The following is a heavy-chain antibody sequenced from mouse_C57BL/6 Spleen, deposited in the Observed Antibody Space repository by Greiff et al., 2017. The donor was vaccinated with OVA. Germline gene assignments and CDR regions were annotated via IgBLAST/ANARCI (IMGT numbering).Heavy chain of an antibody. Sequence: QVQLQQPGAELLKPGASVKLSCKASGYTFTSYWMPWVKQRPGQGLEWIGMIHPNSGSTNYNEKFKSKATLTVDKSSSTAYMQLSSLTSEDSAVYYCARAGDYDEGGYAMDYWGQGTSVTVSS. V-gene: IGHV1-64*01. CDR3: ARAGDYDEGGYAMDY. CDR1: GYTFTSYW. D-gene: IGHD2-4*01. CDR2: IHPNSGST. J-gene: IGHJ4*01.